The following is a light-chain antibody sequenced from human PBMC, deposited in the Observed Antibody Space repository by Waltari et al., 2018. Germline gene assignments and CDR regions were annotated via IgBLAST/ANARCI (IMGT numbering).Light chain of an antibody. CDR1: QSVSSGY. V-gene: IGKV3-20*01. J-gene: IGKJ1*01. Sequence: EIVLTQSPGTLSFSPGERATLSCRASQSVSSGYLAWHQQEPGQAPRLLIYGASNRAAGIPDRFSGGGSGTDFTLTISRLEPEDFAVYYCQHYRSSPPPFGQGTNVEIK. CDR2: GAS. CDR3: QHYRSSPPP.